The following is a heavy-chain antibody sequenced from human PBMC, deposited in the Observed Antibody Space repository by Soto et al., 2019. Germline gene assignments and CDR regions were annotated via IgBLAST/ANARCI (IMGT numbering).Heavy chain of an antibody. CDR1: GFTFSSYA. J-gene: IGHJ3*02. CDR2: ISYDGSNK. CDR3: ASPQERTWELPAFDI. V-gene: IGHV3-30-3*01. D-gene: IGHD1-26*01. Sequence: PGGSLRLSCAASGFTFSSYAMHWVRQAPGKGLEWVAVISYDGSNKYYADSVKGRFTISRDNSKNTLYLQMNSLRAGDTAVYYCASPQERTWELPAFDIWGQGTMVTVSS.